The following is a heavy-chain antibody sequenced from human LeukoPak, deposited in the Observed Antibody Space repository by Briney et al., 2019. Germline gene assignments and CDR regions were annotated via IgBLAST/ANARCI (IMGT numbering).Heavy chain of an antibody. V-gene: IGHV1-2*02. CDR3: ARRLDTEASIDY. J-gene: IGHJ4*02. CDR2: INPNSGGT. Sequence: ALVKVSCKASGYTFTGYYMHWVRQAPGQGLEWMGWINPNSGGTNYAQKFQGRVTMTRDTSISTAYMELSRLRSDDTAVYYCARRLDTEASIDYWGQGTLVTVSS. D-gene: IGHD5-18*01. CDR1: GYTFTGYY.